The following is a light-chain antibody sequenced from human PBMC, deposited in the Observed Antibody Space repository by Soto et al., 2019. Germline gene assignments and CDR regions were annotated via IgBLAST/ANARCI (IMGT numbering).Light chain of an antibody. Sequence: SVLTQPPSVSGAPGQRVTISCTGSSSNIGAGYDVHWYQQLPGTAPKLLIYGNSNRPSGVPDRFSGSKSGTSASLAITGLRVEDEADYYCQSYDSSRSGYVVFGGGTKPTVL. CDR1: SSNIGAGYD. J-gene: IGLJ2*01. CDR2: GNS. CDR3: QSYDSSRSGYVV. V-gene: IGLV1-40*01.